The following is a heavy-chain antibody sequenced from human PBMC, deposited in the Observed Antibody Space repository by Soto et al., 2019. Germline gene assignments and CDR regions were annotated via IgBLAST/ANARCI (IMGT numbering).Heavy chain of an antibody. Sequence: QLVQSGTEVKRPGSSVKVSCTASGGTFGSYTLTWVRQAPGQGIEWVGGSFPAFRRTDVAQSFQDRVTLSADDSTSTVSLELRGPRSEDTALYYCTRGSNLLTGPTAPFAYWGQGTLLTVSS. CDR2: SFPAFRRT. CDR1: GGTFGSYT. CDR3: TRGSNLLTGPTAPFAY. V-gene: IGHV1-69*01. J-gene: IGHJ4*02. D-gene: IGHD3-9*01.